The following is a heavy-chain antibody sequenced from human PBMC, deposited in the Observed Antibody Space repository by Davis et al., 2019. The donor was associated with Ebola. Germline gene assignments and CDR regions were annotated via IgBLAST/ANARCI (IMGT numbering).Heavy chain of an antibody. D-gene: IGHD5-18*01. V-gene: IGHV4-4*07. J-gene: IGHJ5*02. CDR1: GASISSYY. CDR3: VGDRAYTYGYRMYASWFDP. Sequence: PSETLSLTCNVSGASISSYYWNWIRQPAGKGLEWIGRMYSSGSTNSNPSFKSRVTMSVDTSKNQFSLKLSSVTAADTAVYYCVGDRAYTYGYRMYASWFDPWGQGTLVTVSS. CDR2: MYSSGST.